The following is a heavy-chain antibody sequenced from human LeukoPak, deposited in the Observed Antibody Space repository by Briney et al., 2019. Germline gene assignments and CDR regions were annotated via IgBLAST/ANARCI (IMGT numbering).Heavy chain of an antibody. CDR2: IYSGGGT. Sequence: GGSLRLSCAASGFTVSSNYMSWVRQAPGKGLEWVSVIYSGGGTFYADSVKGRFTISRDNSKNTLYLQMNSLRVEDTAVYYCARGGQWLVLDAFDIWGQGTMVTVSS. J-gene: IGHJ3*02. CDR3: ARGGQWLVLDAFDI. D-gene: IGHD6-19*01. CDR1: GFTVSSNY. V-gene: IGHV3-53*01.